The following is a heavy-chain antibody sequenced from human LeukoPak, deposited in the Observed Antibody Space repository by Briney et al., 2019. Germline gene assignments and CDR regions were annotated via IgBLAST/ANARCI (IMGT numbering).Heavy chain of an antibody. CDR2: IYSGGST. J-gene: IGHJ6*02. CDR1: GFIVSSNY. D-gene: IGHD2-15*01. V-gene: IGHV3-66*01. CDR3: ARAGCSGGSCYPWYYYYGMDV. Sequence: GGSLRLSCAASGFIVSSNYMSWVRQAPGKGLEWVSVIYSGGSTYYADSVKGRFTISRDNSKNTLYLQMNSLRAEDTAVYYCARAGCSGGSCYPWYYYYGMDVWGQGTTVTVSS.